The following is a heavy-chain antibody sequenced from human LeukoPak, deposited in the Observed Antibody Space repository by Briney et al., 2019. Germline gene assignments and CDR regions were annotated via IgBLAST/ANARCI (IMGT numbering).Heavy chain of an antibody. CDR2: IHHSGST. V-gene: IGHV4-38-2*01. CDR1: GYSISSGYY. Sequence: PSETLSLTCDVSGYSISSGYYWGWIRQPPGKGLEWIGNIHHSGSTYYNPSLKSRVTISVDTSKNQLSLKLSSVTAADTAVYYCARVAAGIGFFQHWGQGTLVTVSS. J-gene: IGHJ1*01. CDR3: ARVAAGIGFFQH. D-gene: IGHD6-13*01.